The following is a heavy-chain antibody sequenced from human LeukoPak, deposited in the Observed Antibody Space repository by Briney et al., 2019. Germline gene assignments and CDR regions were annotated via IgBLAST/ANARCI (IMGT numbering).Heavy chain of an antibody. V-gene: IGHV3-30*02. D-gene: IGHD3-3*02. Sequence: GGSLRLSCAASGFSFSSYAIHWVRQAPGKGLEWLSFISSDGSEKYYADSVKGRFTISRDNSKNTLYLQMNSLRAEDTAVYYCAKDGHPWMEGIVSIHWGQGTLVTVSS. CDR2: ISSDGSEK. CDR1: GFSFSSYA. J-gene: IGHJ4*02. CDR3: AKDGHPWMEGIVSIH.